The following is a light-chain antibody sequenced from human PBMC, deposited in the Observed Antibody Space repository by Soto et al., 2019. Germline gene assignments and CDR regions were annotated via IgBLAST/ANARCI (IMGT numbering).Light chain of an antibody. CDR2: DDS. Sequence: SYELTQPPSVSVAPGQTARITCGGNNIGSKSVHWYQQKPGQAPVLVVYDDSDLPSGIPERFSGSNSGNTATLTISRVEAGDEADYYCQVWDSSSDHSLYVFGTGTKLTVL. J-gene: IGLJ1*01. CDR1: NIGSKS. V-gene: IGLV3-21*02. CDR3: QVWDSSSDHSLYV.